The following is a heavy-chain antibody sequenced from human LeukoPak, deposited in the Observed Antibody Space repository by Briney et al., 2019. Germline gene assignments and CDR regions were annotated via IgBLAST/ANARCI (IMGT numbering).Heavy chain of an antibody. J-gene: IGHJ6*03. CDR3: AASEYSSSSDYYYMDV. CDR2: INPSGGST. D-gene: IGHD6-6*01. CDR1: GYTFTSYY. Sequence: ASVKVSCKASGYTFTSYYMHWVRQAPGQGLEWMGIINPSGGSTSYAQKFQGRVTMTRDTSTSTVYMELSSLRSEDTAVYYCAASEYSSSSDYYYMDVWGEGTTVTVSS. V-gene: IGHV1-46*01.